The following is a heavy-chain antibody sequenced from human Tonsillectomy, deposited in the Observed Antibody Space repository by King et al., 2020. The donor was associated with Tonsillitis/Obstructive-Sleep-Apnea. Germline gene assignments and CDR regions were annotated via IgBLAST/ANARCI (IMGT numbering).Heavy chain of an antibody. Sequence: QLQESGPGLVKPSETLSLTCTVSGGSISNSSYFWGWIRQPPGKGLEWIGTIYYTGRTYYSPSLKSRVTISVDTSKSQFSLKLSSVTAADTAVYYWARQVGSGRWTFDYWGQGTLVTVSS. D-gene: IGHD3-10*01. CDR1: GGSISNSSYF. J-gene: IGHJ4*02. CDR3: ARQVGSGRWTFDY. CDR2: IYYTGRT. V-gene: IGHV4-39*01.